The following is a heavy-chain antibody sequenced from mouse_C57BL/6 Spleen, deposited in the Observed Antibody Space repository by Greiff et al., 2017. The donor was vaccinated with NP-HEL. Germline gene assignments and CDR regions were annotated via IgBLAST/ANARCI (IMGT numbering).Heavy chain of an antibody. V-gene: IGHV7-3*01. J-gene: IGHJ2*01. CDR1: GFTFTDYY. CDR3: ARYGSGSSLFDG. CDR2: ISNKANGYTT. D-gene: IGHD1-1*01. Sequence: EVKVVESGGGLVQPGGSLSLSCAASGFTFTDYYMSWVRQPPGKALEWLGFISNKANGYTTAYSASVKGRFTISRDNSQSILYLQMNALRAEDSATYYCARYGSGSSLFDGWGKGTTLTVSS.